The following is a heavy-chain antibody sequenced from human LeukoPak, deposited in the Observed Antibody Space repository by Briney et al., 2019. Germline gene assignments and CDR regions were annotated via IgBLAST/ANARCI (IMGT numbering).Heavy chain of an antibody. CDR1: GYSISSGYY. V-gene: IGHV4-38-2*02. Sequence: SETLSLTCTVSGYSISSGYYWDWIRQPPGKGLEWIGTLSHSGSSYYNPSLKSRVTISVDTSKNQFSLNLSSVTAADTAVYYCARHTPPDYWGQGTLVTVSS. CDR3: ARHTPPDY. CDR2: LSHSGSS. D-gene: IGHD5-18*01. J-gene: IGHJ4*02.